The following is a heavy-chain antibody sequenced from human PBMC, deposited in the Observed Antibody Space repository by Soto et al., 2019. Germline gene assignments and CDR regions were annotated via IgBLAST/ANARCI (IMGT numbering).Heavy chain of an antibody. Sequence: PGGSLRLSCAASGFTFSSYAMSWVRQAPGKGLEWVSAISGSGGSTYYADSVKGRFTISRDNSKNTLCLQMNSLRAEDTAVYYCAKDPGAFGGVIVRWFDPWGQGTLVTVSS. CDR1: GFTFSSYA. D-gene: IGHD3-16*02. V-gene: IGHV3-23*01. CDR3: AKDPGAFGGVIVRWFDP. J-gene: IGHJ5*02. CDR2: ISGSGGST.